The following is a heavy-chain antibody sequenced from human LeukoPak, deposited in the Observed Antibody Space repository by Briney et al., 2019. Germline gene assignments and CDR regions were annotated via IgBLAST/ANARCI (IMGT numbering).Heavy chain of an antibody. V-gene: IGHV4-59*01. Sequence: SETLSLTCTVSGGSISSYYWSWIRQPPGKGLEWIGYIYYSGSTNYNPSLKSRVTISVDTSKNQFSLKLSSVTAADTAVYYCASVQQQLVIYWGQGTLVTVPS. CDR3: ASVQQQLVIY. J-gene: IGHJ4*02. D-gene: IGHD6-13*01. CDR2: IYYSGST. CDR1: GGSISSYY.